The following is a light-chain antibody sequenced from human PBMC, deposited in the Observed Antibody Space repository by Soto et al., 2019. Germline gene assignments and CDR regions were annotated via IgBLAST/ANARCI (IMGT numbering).Light chain of an antibody. J-gene: IGLJ2*01. Sequence: QAALTQPPSAYGSPGQSVTISCTGTSSDVGDYNFVSWYQQHPGKAPKLMIYEVSKRPSGVPHRFSGSKSGNTASLTVSGLQAEDEADYYCSSYAGSNNVLFGGGTKLTVL. CDR3: SSYAGSNNVL. V-gene: IGLV2-8*01. CDR2: EVS. CDR1: SSDVGDYNF.